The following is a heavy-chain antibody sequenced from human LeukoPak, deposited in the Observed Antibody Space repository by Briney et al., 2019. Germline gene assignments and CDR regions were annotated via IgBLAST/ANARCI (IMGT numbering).Heavy chain of an antibody. V-gene: IGHV4-34*01. Sequence: SETLSLTCTVSGGSISSYYWSWIRQPPGKGLEWIGEINHSGSTNYNPSLKSRVTISVDTSKNQFSLKLSSVTAADTAVYYCARGNWNTGAFDIWGQGTMVTVSS. CDR2: INHSGST. CDR3: ARGNWNTGAFDI. CDR1: GGSISSYY. J-gene: IGHJ3*02. D-gene: IGHD1-1*01.